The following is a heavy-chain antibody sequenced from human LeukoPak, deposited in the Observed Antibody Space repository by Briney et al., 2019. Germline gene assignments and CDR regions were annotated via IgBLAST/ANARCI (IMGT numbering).Heavy chain of an antibody. Sequence: ASVKVSCKASGYTFSTYGISWVRQAPGQGLEWMGWISAYNGDTHYAQNFQGRVTMTTDTSKSRAYMELRSLRSDDTAMYYCARRGGKNYGDYLLYYYFRDVWGKGTTVTVSS. CDR1: GYTFSTYG. D-gene: IGHD4-17*01. CDR2: ISAYNGDT. CDR3: ARRGGKNYGDYLLYYYFRDV. J-gene: IGHJ6*04. V-gene: IGHV1-18*01.